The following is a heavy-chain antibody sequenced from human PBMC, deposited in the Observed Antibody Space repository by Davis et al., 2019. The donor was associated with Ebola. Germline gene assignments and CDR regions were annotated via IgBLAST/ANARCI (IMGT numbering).Heavy chain of an antibody. V-gene: IGHV2-26*01. D-gene: IGHD1-26*01. J-gene: IGHJ6*02. Sequence: SGPTLVKPTETLTLTCTVSGFSLSNARMGVSWIRQPPGKALEWLAHIFSNDEKSYSTSLKRRLTISKDTSKSQVVLTMTNMDPVDTATYYCARPRGIVGADYYYGMDVWGQGTTVTVSS. CDR2: IFSNDEK. CDR1: GFSLSNARMG. CDR3: ARPRGIVGADYYYGMDV.